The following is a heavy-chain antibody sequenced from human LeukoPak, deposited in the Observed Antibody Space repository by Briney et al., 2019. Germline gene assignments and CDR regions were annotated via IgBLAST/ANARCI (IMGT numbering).Heavy chain of an antibody. V-gene: IGHV3-11*05. CDR2: ISSSSSYT. D-gene: IGHD1-1*01. J-gene: IGHJ6*02. CDR3: AGGTGMDV. Sequence: GGSLRLSCVVSGIPFSDYYMNWIRQAPGKGLEWISYISSSSSYTDYADSVKGRFTISRDNAKNVLYLQMNSLRVEDTAVYYCAGGTGMDVWGQGTTVTVSS. CDR1: GIPFSDYY.